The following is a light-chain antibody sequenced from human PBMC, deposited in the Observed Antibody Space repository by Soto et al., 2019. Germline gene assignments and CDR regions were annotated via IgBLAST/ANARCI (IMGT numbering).Light chain of an antibody. V-gene: IGLV2-14*01. J-gene: IGLJ2*01. CDR3: SSYTSSSTVV. CDR2: EVS. Sequence: QSALTQPASVSGSPGQSITISCTGTSSDVGGYNYVSWYQQQPGKAPKLMIYEVSNRPSGVSNRFSGSKSGNTASLTISGVQAEDEADYYCSSYTSSSTVVFGGGTKLTVL. CDR1: SSDVGGYNY.